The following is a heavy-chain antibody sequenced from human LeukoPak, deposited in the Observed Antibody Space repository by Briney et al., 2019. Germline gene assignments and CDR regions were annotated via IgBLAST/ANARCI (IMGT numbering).Heavy chain of an antibody. CDR2: ISSGGSTV. V-gene: IGHV3-48*03. D-gene: IGHD3-10*01. CDR1: GFTFSNYE. J-gene: IGHJ4*02. CDR3: ARGGSFVEY. Sequence: GGSLRLSCAASGFTFSNYEMHWVRRAPGKGLGWVSYISSGGSTVYYADSVKGRFTVSRDNAKNSLYLQVSSLRAEDTAVYYCARGGSFVEYWGQGTLVIVSS.